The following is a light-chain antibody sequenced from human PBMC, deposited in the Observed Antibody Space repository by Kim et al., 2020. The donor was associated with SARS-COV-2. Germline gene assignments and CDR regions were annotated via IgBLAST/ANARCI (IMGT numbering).Light chain of an antibody. J-gene: IGKJ2*01. CDR1: QSVSSY. CDR3: QQRSNWPRHT. Sequence: LSPGERATLSCRASQSVSSYLAWYQQKPGQAPRLLIYDASNRATGIPARFSGSGSGTDFTLTISSLEPEDFAVYYCQQRSNWPRHTFGQGTKLEI. V-gene: IGKV3-11*01. CDR2: DAS.